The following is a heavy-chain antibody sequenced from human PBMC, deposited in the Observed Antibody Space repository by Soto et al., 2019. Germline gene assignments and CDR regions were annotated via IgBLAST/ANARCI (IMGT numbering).Heavy chain of an antibody. J-gene: IGHJ6*03. Sequence: GGSLRLSCAASGFTFSNYAMSWVRQAPGKGLEWVSAISSSGGSTYYADSVKGRFTISRDNSKNTLYLQMNSLRAEDSAVYYCAKDLKAHYDFWSGSRYCYYMDVWGKGTTVTVSS. CDR2: ISSSGGST. D-gene: IGHD3-3*01. CDR1: GFTFSNYA. CDR3: AKDLKAHYDFWSGSRYCYYMDV. V-gene: IGHV3-23*01.